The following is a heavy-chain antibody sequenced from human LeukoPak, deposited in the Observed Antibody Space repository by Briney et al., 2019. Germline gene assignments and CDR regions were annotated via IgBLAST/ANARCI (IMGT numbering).Heavy chain of an antibody. Sequence: VGSLRLSCATSGFTFSSYVMSWVRQALGKGREWVANIKQDGSEKYYVDTVKGRFTISRDNAKNSLYLQMNSLRAEDTAVYYCARDRYYGSGSSPCGYWGQGTLVTVSS. J-gene: IGHJ4*02. CDR1: GFTFSSYV. CDR3: ARDRYYGSGSSPCGY. CDR2: IKQDGSEK. D-gene: IGHD3-10*01. V-gene: IGHV3-7*01.